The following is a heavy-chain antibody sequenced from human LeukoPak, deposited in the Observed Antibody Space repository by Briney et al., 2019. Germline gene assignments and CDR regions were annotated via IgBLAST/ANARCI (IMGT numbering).Heavy chain of an antibody. V-gene: IGHV3-30*02. Sequence: PGGSLRLSCAASGFTFSSYGMHWVRQAPGKGLEWVAFIRYDGSNKYYADSVKGRFTISRDNSKNTLYLQMNSLRAEDTAVYYCAKTWGALRYFDSEAFDIWGQGTMVTVSS. CDR2: IRYDGSNK. CDR1: GFTFSSYG. D-gene: IGHD3-9*01. J-gene: IGHJ3*02. CDR3: AKTWGALRYFDSEAFDI.